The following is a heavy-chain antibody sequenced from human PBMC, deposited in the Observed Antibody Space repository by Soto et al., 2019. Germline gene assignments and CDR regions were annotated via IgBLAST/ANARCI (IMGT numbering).Heavy chain of an antibody. J-gene: IGHJ6*03. Sequence: ASVKVSCKASGYTFTNYAVHWVRQAPGQRLEWMGWINAGNGNTRFSQNLQGRVTITRDTSARTVYMELSSLRSEDTAVYYCARGHLAVVPVASWFYYMDVWGKGTTVTVPS. D-gene: IGHD2-2*01. V-gene: IGHV1-3*01. CDR3: ARGHLAVVPVASWFYYMDV. CDR1: GYTFTNYA. CDR2: INAGNGNT.